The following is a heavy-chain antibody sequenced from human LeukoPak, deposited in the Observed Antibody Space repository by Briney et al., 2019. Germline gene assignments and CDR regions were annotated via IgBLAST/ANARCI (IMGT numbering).Heavy chain of an antibody. CDR2: INQDGSEK. V-gene: IGHV3-7*04. D-gene: IGHD2-2*01. CDR1: GFTFSTYW. Sequence: GGSLRLSCAASGFTFSTYWMTWIRQAPGKGLELVANINQDGSEKYYVDSVKGRFTISRDNAKNSLFLQMNSLRAEDTAVYYCARVYCSTSSCSPYNCFDSWGQGTLVTVSS. J-gene: IGHJ5*01. CDR3: ARVYCSTSSCSPYNCFDS.